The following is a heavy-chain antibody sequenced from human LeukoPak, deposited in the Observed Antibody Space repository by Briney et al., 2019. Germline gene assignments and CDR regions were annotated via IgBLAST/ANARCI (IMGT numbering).Heavy chain of an antibody. V-gene: IGHV3-30-3*01. J-gene: IGHJ4*02. Sequence: GGSLRLSCAASGFAFCSYAMHWVRQGPGKGLEWVALVSYDGGSKYYADSVKGRITISRDNSKNTLHLQMNSLRTEDTAVYYCARVKGGIAAAGNYFDYWGQGTLVTVSS. CDR3: ARVKGGIAAAGNYFDY. CDR2: VSYDGGSK. D-gene: IGHD6-13*01. CDR1: GFAFCSYA.